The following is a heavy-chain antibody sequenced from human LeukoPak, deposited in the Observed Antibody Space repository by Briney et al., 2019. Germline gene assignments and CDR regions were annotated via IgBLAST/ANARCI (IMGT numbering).Heavy chain of an antibody. CDR3: ARDLPSYDYVWGSYRHDAFDI. J-gene: IGHJ3*02. V-gene: IGHV3-53*01. CDR2: IYSGGST. D-gene: IGHD3-16*02. Sequence: GGSRRLSCAASGFTVSSNYMSWVRQAPGKGLEWVSVIYSGGSTYYADSVKGRFTISRDNSKNTLYLQMNSLRAEDTAVYYCARDLPSYDYVWGSYRHDAFDIWGQGTMVTVSS. CDR1: GFTVSSNY.